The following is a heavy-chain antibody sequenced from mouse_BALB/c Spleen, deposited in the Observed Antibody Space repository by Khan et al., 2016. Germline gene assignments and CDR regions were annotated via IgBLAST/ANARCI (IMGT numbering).Heavy chain of an antibody. D-gene: IGHD3-1*01. V-gene: IGHV3-1*02. Sequence: EVQLQESGPDLVKPSQSLSLTCTVTGYSIPSHYSWHWIRHFPGNKLEWMGYIHYSGTTNYNPSLKSRISNTRDTSKNTLCRQLNSVTTEDTATYYCATSTSVYWYYFDYWGHGTSLTVSS. J-gene: IGHJ2*02. CDR1: GYSIPSHYS. CDR3: ATSTSVYWYYFDY. CDR2: IHYSGTT.